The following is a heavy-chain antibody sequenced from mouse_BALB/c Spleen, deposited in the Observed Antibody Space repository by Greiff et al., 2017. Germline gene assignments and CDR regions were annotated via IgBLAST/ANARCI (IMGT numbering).Heavy chain of an antibody. V-gene: IGHV3-2*02. D-gene: IGHD3-1*01. J-gene: IGHJ3*01. CDR3: ARWGYEAWFAY. CDR1: GYSITSDYA. Sequence: DVQLQESGPGLVKPSQSLSLTCTVTGYSITSDYAWNWIRQFPGNKLEWMGYISYSGSTSYNPSLKSRISITRDTSKNQFFLQLNSVTTEDTATYYCARWGYEAWFAYWGQGTLVTVSA. CDR2: ISYSGST.